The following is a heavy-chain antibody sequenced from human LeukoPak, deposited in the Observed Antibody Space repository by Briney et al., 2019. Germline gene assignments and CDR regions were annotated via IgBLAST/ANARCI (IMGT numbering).Heavy chain of an antibody. CDR3: AKDGAYCSSTSCGPGPDY. CDR1: GFTFSSYG. CDR2: ISYDGNNK. J-gene: IGHJ4*02. Sequence: GGSLRLSCAASGFTFSSYGMHWVRQAPGKGPEWVAVISYDGNNKYYADSVKGRFTISRDNSKNTLYLQMNSLRVEDTAVYCCAKDGAYCSSTSCGPGPDYWGQGTLVTVSS. V-gene: IGHV3-30*18. D-gene: IGHD2-2*01.